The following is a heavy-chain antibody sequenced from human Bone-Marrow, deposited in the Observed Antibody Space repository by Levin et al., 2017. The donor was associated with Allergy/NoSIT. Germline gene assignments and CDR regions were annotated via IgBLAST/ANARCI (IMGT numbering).Heavy chain of an antibody. J-gene: IGHJ4*02. CDR3: AKGVLWLDTTFDY. V-gene: IGHV3-30*18. CDR2: ISYDGSNK. D-gene: IGHD5-18*01. CDR1: GFTFSSYG. Sequence: PGGSLRLSCAASGFTFSSYGMHWVRQAPGKGLEWVAVISYDGSNKYYADSVKGRFTISRDNSKNTLYLQMNSLRAEDTAVYYCAKGVLWLDTTFDYWGQGTLVTVSS.